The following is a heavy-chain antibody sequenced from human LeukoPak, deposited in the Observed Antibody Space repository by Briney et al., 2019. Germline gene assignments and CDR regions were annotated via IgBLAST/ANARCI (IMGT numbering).Heavy chain of an antibody. CDR3: AREEVDYYDSSGYRD. CDR1: GFTVSSNY. V-gene: IGHV3-53*05. J-gene: IGHJ4*02. D-gene: IGHD3-22*01. Sequence: GGSLRLSCAASGFTVSSNYMSWVRQAPGKGLEWVSVLYIGGTTYYGDSVKGRFTISRDNSKNTVYPQMNSLRLEDTAVYYCAREEVDYYDSSGYRDWGQGTLVTVSS. CDR2: LYIGGTT.